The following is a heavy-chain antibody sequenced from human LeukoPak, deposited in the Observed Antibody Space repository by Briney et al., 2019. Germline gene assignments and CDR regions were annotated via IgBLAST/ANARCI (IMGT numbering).Heavy chain of an antibody. CDR1: GFSFNNYR. V-gene: IGHV3-7*03. D-gene: IGHD6-25*01. CDR3: VRGPHIAATSY. CDR2: IKQDGSEK. J-gene: IGHJ4*02. Sequence: GGSLRLSCVASGFSFNNYRMTWVRQVPGKGLEWVANIKQDGSEKQYVDSVKGRFAISRDNAKKSLYLQINTLRAEDTAVYCCVRGPHIAATSYWGQGTLVTVSS.